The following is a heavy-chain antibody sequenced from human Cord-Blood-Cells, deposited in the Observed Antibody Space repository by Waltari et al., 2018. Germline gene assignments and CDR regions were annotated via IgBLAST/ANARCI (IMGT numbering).Heavy chain of an antibody. V-gene: IGHV3-7*01. CDR1: GFTFSSYW. CDR3: ARAPRGYSYGIDY. D-gene: IGHD5-18*01. CDR2: IKQDGSEK. Sequence: EVQLVESGGGLVQPGGSLRLSCAASGFTFSSYWMSWVRQDPGKGLEWVANIKQDGSEKYYVDSVKGRFTISRDNAKNSLYLQMNSLRAEDTAVYYCARAPRGYSYGIDYWGQGTLVTVSS. J-gene: IGHJ4*02.